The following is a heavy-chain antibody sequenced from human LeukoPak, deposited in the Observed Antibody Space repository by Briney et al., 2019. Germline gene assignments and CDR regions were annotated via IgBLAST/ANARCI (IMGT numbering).Heavy chain of an antibody. CDR3: ARDPDSSAFDY. V-gene: IGHV3-7*01. J-gene: IGHJ4*02. D-gene: IGHD2-15*01. CDR1: GFNFGTYW. Sequence: GGSLRLSCTAAGFNFGTYWMSWVRQSPEKGLEFVANIKYDDTVKNYVDSVKGRFTISSDNPSNSVYLQMDSLRPEDTALYYCARDPDSSAFDYWGQGAQVTVSS. CDR2: IKYDDTVK.